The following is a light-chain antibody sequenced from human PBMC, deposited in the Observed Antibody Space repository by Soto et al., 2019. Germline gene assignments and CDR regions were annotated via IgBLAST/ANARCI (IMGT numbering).Light chain of an antibody. J-gene: IGLJ1*01. CDR2: EVS. CDR1: SSDVGGYNY. CDR3: SSYTSSSPYV. V-gene: IGLV2-14*01. Sequence: LTQPASVSWSPRPSITISCTGTSSDVGGYNYVSWYQQHQGKAPKLMIYEVSNRPSGVSNRFSGSKSGNTAALTISGIQAEDEADYYCSSYTSSSPYVFGTGTKVSVL.